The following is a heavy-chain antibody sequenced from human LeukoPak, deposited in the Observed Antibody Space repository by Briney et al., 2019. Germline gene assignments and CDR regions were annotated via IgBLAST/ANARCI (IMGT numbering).Heavy chain of an antibody. CDR1: GGSISSSSYS. D-gene: IGHD5-18*01. CDR2: IYYSGST. V-gene: IGHV4-39*07. J-gene: IGHJ6*03. CDR3: ARVCRDTAMVIYYYYYYMDV. Sequence: SETLSLTCTVSGGSISSSSYSWGWIRQPPGKGLEWIGSIYYSGSTYYNPSLKRRVTISVDTSKNQFSLKLSSVTVADTAVYYCARVCRDTAMVIYYYYYYMDVWGKGTTVTVSS.